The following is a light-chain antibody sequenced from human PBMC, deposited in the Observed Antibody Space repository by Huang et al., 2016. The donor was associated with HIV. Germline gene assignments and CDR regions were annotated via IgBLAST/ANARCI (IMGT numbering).Light chain of an antibody. Sequence: EIVLTQSPGTLSLSPGERATLSYRASQSVSSSYLAWYQQKPGQAPRLLIYGASSRATGSPDRFSGSGSGTDFTLTISRLEPEDFAVYYCQQYGSSPYTFGQGTKLEIK. CDR3: QQYGSSPYT. V-gene: IGKV3-20*01. CDR2: GAS. CDR1: QSVSSSY. J-gene: IGKJ2*01.